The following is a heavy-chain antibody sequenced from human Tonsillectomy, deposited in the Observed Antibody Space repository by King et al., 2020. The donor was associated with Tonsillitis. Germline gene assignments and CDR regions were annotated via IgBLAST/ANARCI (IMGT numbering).Heavy chain of an antibody. CDR3: AKRSSDNFGPLDY. CDR2: ISGSVGKT. Sequence: VQLVESGGDLVQPGGSLRLSCEVSGFTMSSYAMNWVRQAPGKGLEWVSGISGSVGKTYYADSVKGRFTISRDTSKNTLYLQMNGLRAEDTALYYCAKRSSDNFGPLDYWGQGTLVAVSS. D-gene: IGHD1-1*01. J-gene: IGHJ4*02. CDR1: GFTMSSYA. V-gene: IGHV3-23*04.